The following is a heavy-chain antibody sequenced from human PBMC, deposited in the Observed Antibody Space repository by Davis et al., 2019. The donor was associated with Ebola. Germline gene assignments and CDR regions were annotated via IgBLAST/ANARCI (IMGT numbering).Heavy chain of an antibody. D-gene: IGHD3-10*01. V-gene: IGHV3-30*02. CDR3: ARVRPYYYGSGRMDV. Sequence: GESLKISCADSAITFSSYAMTWVRQAPGKGLEWVAFIRYDGSNKYYADSVKGRFTISRDNSKNTLYLQMNSLRAEDTAVYYCARVRPYYYGSGRMDVWGQGTTVTVSS. J-gene: IGHJ6*02. CDR2: IRYDGSNK. CDR1: AITFSSYA.